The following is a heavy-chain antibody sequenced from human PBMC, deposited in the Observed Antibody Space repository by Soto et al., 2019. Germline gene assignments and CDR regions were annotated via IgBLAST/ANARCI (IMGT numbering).Heavy chain of an antibody. CDR2: IYYSGST. Sequence: SETLSLTCTVSGGSISSYYWSWIRQPPGKGLEWIGYIYYSGSTNYNPSLKSRVTISVDTSKNQFSLKLSSVTAADTAVYYCARESTSHWVDYWGQGTLVTSPQ. V-gene: IGHV4-59*01. D-gene: IGHD2-2*01. CDR3: ARESTSHWVDY. CDR1: GGSISSYY. J-gene: IGHJ4*02.